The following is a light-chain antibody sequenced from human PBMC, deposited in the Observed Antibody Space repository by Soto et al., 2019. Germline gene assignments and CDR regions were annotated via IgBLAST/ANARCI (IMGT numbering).Light chain of an antibody. Sequence: DIQMTQSPSTLSASVRDRVTITCRAGQSISRWLAWYQQKPGKAPKLLIYQASSLEPGAPSRFSGSGSGTEFTLGISSLQPDDFATDYCQQYSVSSGTFGQGTRVDVK. V-gene: IGKV1-5*03. J-gene: IGKJ1*01. CDR2: QAS. CDR3: QQYSVSSGT. CDR1: QSISRW.